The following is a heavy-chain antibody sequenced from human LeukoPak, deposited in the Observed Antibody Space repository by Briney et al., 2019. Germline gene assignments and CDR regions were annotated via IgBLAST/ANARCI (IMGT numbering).Heavy chain of an antibody. CDR1: GFTFCSYW. CDR2: IKQDGSEK. Sequence: PGGSLRLSWAASGFTFCSYWMSWVRQAPGKGLEWVANIKQDGSEKYYVDSVEGRFIISRDNAKNSLYLQMNSLRAEDTAVYYCANHLACGSTSCPPFDDWGQGTLVTVSS. V-gene: IGHV3-7*01. D-gene: IGHD2-2*01. J-gene: IGHJ4*02. CDR3: ANHLACGSTSCPPFDD.